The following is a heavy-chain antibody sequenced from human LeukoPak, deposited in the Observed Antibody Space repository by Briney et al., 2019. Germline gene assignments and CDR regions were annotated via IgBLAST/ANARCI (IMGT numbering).Heavy chain of an antibody. J-gene: IGHJ4*02. D-gene: IGHD4-17*01. CDR2: ILYDGSNK. CDR1: GFTFSSYA. Sequence: GRSLRLSCAASGFTFSSYAMHWVRQAPGKGLEWVAVILYDGSNKYYADSVKGRFTISRDNSKNTLYLQMSSLRGEDTAVYYCVKRGRQGDYAYDYWGRGTLVTVSS. CDR3: VKRGRQGDYAYDY. V-gene: IGHV3-30*14.